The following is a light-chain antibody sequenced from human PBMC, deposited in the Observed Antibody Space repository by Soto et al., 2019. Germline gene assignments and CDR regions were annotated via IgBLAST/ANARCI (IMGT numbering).Light chain of an antibody. Sequence: EVVLTQSPATLSVSPGERATLSCRASQSVSSNLAWYQQKPGQAPRLLIYGASTRATGIPARFSGSGSGTEFTLTISSLQSEDFAVYYCQQYNNWPPHTFGGGTKVDNK. CDR2: GAS. CDR3: QQYNNWPPHT. J-gene: IGKJ4*01. V-gene: IGKV3-15*01. CDR1: QSVSSN.